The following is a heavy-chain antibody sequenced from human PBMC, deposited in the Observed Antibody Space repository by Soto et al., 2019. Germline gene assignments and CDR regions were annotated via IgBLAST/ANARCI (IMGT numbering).Heavy chain of an antibody. CDR1: GFSFDDFA. V-gene: IGHV3-23*01. CDR3: AKGASHAPFEK. J-gene: IGHJ4*02. Sequence: WGSLRLSCAASGFSFDDFAMNFFRHAPWKGPEWLSTISGSGDKTFHSDSVKGRFNISRDNSNNKMFLQMNSLRAEDTAIYYCAKGASHAPFEKWGRGTLVTVSS. CDR2: ISGSGDKT.